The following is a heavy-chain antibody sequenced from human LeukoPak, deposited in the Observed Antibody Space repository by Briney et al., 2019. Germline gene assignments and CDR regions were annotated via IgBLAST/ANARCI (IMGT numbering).Heavy chain of an antibody. J-gene: IGHJ4*02. CDR3: VRSVGSDWGHFDF. V-gene: IGHV3-9*01. Sequence: GRSLRLSCAASGFNFDQYAMFWVRQAPGKSLEWVTGITWNSGTIAYADSVKGRFTISRDNAKSSLYLQMNSLRTEDTALYYCVRSVGSDWGHFDFRGQGTLVTVSS. CDR1: GFNFDQYA. D-gene: IGHD7-27*01. CDR2: ITWNSGTI.